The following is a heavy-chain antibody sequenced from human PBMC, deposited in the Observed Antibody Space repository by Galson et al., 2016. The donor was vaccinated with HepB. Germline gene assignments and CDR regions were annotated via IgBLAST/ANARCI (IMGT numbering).Heavy chain of an antibody. Sequence: PALVKPTQTLTLTCTFTGFSLDTGGMRMSWIRQPPGKALEWLARIDWDDDKVYNTSLKTRLTISKDTSKNQVVLKMTNMDPADTATYYCARTPNVYSDYRHWRYFDLWGRGILVTVSS. V-gene: IGHV2-70*04. CDR1: GFSLDTGGMR. D-gene: IGHD4-11*01. CDR3: ARTPNVYSDYRHWRYFDL. J-gene: IGHJ2*01. CDR2: IDWDDDK.